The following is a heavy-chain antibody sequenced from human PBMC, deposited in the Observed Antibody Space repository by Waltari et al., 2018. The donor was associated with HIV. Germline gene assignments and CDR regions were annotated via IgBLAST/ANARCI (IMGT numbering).Heavy chain of an antibody. D-gene: IGHD2-15*01. J-gene: IGHJ4*02. V-gene: IGHV1-69*06. CDR2: IIPIFDTT. CDR3: AARKGYCSGGGCYSWDY. CDR1: GGTFNNYA. Sequence: QVQLVQSGAELKKPGSSVKVSCKTSGGTFNNYAISWVRQAPGQGLEWMGGIIPIFDTTNYAQKFQGRVTITADKSTSTAYMELRSLRSADTALYYCAARKGYCSGGGCYSWDYWGQGTLVTVPS.